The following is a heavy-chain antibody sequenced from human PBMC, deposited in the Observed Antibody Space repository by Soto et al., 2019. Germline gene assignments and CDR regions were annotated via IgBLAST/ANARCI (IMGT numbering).Heavy chain of an antibody. CDR3: ARDLVRWLQEYYYSYGMDV. J-gene: IGHJ6*02. D-gene: IGHD5-12*01. Sequence: QVPLVESGGGVVQPGMSLRLSCAASGFTFSSYGMHWVRQAPGKGLEWVAVIWYDGSNKYYADSVKGRFTISRDNSENQLYLEMNSLRAEDTAVYYCARDLVRWLQEYYYSYGMDVWGPGTTVTFS. CDR1: GFTFSSYG. V-gene: IGHV3-33*01. CDR2: IWYDGSNK.